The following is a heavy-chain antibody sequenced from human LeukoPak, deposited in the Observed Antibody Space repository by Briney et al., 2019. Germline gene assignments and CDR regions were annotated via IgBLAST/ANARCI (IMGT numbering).Heavy chain of an antibody. CDR3: ARGRKYTSGYRVTELGSGYSDY. Sequence: PSETLSLTCAVSGGSISSRNWWNWVRQTPGKGLEWIGESYHRGNTHYNPSLKSRVTMSVDTSTNQSSLKLSSVTAADTAVYYCARGRKYTSGYRVTELGSGYSDYWGQGTLVTVSS. J-gene: IGHJ4*02. V-gene: IGHV4-4*02. D-gene: IGHD5-18*01. CDR1: GGSISSRNW. CDR2: SYHRGNT.